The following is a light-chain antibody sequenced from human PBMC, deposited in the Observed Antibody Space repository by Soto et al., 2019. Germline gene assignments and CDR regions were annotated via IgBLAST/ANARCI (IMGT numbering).Light chain of an antibody. CDR1: QGIINY. CDR3: LQDFNYPRT. J-gene: IGKJ1*01. CDR2: GAS. V-gene: IGKV1-6*01. Sequence: AIQLTQSPSSLSASVGDRVTITCRASQGIINYLAWYQQKPGKAPKLLIYGASTLQSGVPSRFGGSGSGTYFTLTVSSLPPADFATYYCLQDFNYPRTFGQGTKVEIK.